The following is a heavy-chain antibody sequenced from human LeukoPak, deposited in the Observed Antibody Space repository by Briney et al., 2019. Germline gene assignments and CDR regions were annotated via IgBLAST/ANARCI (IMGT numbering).Heavy chain of an antibody. D-gene: IGHD3-3*01. CDR1: GFIFSSYG. V-gene: IGHV3-30*03. CDR3: ARDPAKFWSGHDY. CDR2: ISYDGSNK. J-gene: IGHJ4*02. Sequence: GGSLRLSCTASGFIFSSYGMHWVRQAPGKGLEWVAVISYDGSNKYYADSVKGRFTISRNNSKNTLYVQMNSLRAEDTAVYYCARDPAKFWSGHDYWGQGALVTVSS.